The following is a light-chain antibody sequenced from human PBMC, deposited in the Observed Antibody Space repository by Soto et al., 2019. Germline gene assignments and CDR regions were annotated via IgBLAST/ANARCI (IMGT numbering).Light chain of an antibody. J-gene: IGLJ1*01. CDR1: KSEIGSNF. CDR2: NSN. Sequence: SQPPSATGTTGQTVLIRHSGSKSEIGSNFVNWYQHLPGTAPKLNVYNSNHRHTAVTARFLDSKSGTSAYMAIYCLQSEDEAEYYCAACDDSMTGPGFGAGTKVTVL. V-gene: IGLV1-44*01. CDR3: AACDDSMTGPG.